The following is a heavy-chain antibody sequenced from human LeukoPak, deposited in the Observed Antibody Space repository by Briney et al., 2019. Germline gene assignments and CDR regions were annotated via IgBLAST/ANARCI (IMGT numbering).Heavy chain of an antibody. V-gene: IGHV3-23*01. D-gene: IGHD2-15*01. CDR1: GFTFSSYA. Sequence: PGRSLRLSCAASGFTFSSYAMHWVRQAPGKGLEWVSAISGSGGSTYYADSVKGRFTISRDNSKNTLYLQMNSLRAEDTAVYYCAKDLGYCSGGSCYVYDYWGQGTLVTVSS. J-gene: IGHJ4*02. CDR3: AKDLGYCSGGSCYVYDY. CDR2: ISGSGGST.